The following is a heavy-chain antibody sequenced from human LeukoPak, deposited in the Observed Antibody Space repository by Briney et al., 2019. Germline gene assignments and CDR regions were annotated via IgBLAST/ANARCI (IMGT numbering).Heavy chain of an antibody. Sequence: ASVKVSCKAPGGTFSSYAISWVRQAPGQGLEWMGRIIPIFGTANYAQKFQGRVTITTDESTSTAYMELSSLRSEDTAVYYCATLGGVLGVVRPRSYYYMDVGGKGTTVTFS. CDR2: IIPIFGTA. CDR3: ATLGGVLGVVRPRSYYYMDV. D-gene: IGHD3-16*01. V-gene: IGHV1-69*05. CDR1: GGTFSSYA. J-gene: IGHJ6*03.